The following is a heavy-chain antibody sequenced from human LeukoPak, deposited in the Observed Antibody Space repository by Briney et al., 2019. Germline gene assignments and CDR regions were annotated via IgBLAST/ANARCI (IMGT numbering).Heavy chain of an antibody. V-gene: IGHV3-7*01. J-gene: IGHJ5*02. D-gene: IGHD2-15*01. CDR1: GFTFSSYS. Sequence: PGGSLRLSCAASGFTFSSYSMNWVRQAPGKGLEWVANIKQDGSEKYYVDSVKGRFTISRDNAKNSLYLQMNSLRAKDTAVYYCARDISPYCSGGSCEGWFDPWGQGTLVTVSS. CDR3: ARDISPYCSGGSCEGWFDP. CDR2: IKQDGSEK.